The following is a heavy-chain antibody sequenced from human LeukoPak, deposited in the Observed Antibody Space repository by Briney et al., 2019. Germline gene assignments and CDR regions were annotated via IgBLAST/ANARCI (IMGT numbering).Heavy chain of an antibody. CDR3: ARAGGYCSSTSCYEFDY. J-gene: IGHJ4*02. D-gene: IGHD2-2*01. CDR1: GYTFTGYY. V-gene: IGHV1-2*06. Sequence: ASVKVSCKASGYTFTGYYMHWVRQAPGQGLEWMGRINPNSGGTNYAQKFQGRVTMTRDTSISTVYMELSRLRSDDTAVYYCARAGGYCSSTSCYEFDYWGQGTLVTVSS. CDR2: INPNSGGT.